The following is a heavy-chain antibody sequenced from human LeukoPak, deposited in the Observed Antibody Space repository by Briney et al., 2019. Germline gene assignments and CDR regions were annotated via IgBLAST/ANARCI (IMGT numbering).Heavy chain of an antibody. D-gene: IGHD6-19*01. J-gene: IGHJ3*02. Sequence: ASVKVSCMASGYTFTSYGISWVRQAPGQGLEWMGWISAYNGNTNYAQKLQGRVTMTTDTSTSTAYMELRSLRSDDTAVYYCARDEPYQWPKGDDAFDIWGQGTMVTVSS. CDR2: ISAYNGNT. CDR1: GYTFTSYG. CDR3: ARDEPYQWPKGDDAFDI. V-gene: IGHV1-18*01.